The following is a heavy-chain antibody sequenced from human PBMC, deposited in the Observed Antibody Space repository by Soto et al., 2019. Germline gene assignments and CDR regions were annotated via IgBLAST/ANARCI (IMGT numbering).Heavy chain of an antibody. J-gene: IGHJ4*02. Sequence: QVQLQESGPGLVKPSETLSLTCTVSGGSISSYYWGWIRQPPGKGLEWIGYIHYTGSTIYNPSLNTRVTISVDTSKNQFSLKLRSLPAADTAMYYCARLERNWGLSFDHWGQGSLVTVSS. CDR2: IHYTGST. CDR3: ARLERNWGLSFDH. V-gene: IGHV4-59*08. CDR1: GGSISSYY. D-gene: IGHD7-27*01.